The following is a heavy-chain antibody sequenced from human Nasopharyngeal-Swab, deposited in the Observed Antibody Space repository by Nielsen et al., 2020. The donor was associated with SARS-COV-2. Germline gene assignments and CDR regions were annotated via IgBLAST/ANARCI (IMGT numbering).Heavy chain of an antibody. Sequence: GESLKISCAASGFTFSSYWMSWVRQAPGKGLEWVANIKQDGSGKYYVDSVKGRFTISRDNAKNSLYLQMNSLRAEDTAVYYCARDPTPPYYDFWSGYPYGWFDPWGQGTLVTVSS. V-gene: IGHV3-7*01. D-gene: IGHD3-3*01. J-gene: IGHJ5*02. CDR2: IKQDGSGK. CDR1: GFTFSSYW. CDR3: ARDPTPPYYDFWSGYPYGWFDP.